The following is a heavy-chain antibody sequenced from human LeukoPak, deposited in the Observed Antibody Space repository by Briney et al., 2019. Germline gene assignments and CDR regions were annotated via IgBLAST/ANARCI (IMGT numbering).Heavy chain of an antibody. D-gene: IGHD3-16*01. J-gene: IGHJ4*02. V-gene: IGHV3-33*06. CDR2: IWYDGSNK. CDR3: AKLGLKLGGDY. CDR1: GFTFSSYG. Sequence: GRSLRLSCAASGFTFSSYGMHWVRQAPGKGLEWVAVIWYDGSNKYYADSVKGRFTISRDNSKNTLYLQMNSLRAEDTAVYYCAKLGLKLGGDYWGQGALVIVSS.